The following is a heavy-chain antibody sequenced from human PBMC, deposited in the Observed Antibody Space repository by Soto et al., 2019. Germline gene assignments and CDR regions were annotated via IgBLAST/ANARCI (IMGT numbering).Heavy chain of an antibody. CDR1: GYSVTSYW. CDR3: ARRYCSSTRCYFHFDY. CDR2: IYPGDSDT. V-gene: IGHV5-51*01. J-gene: IGHJ4*02. Sequence: PGESLKISCKGFGYSVTSYWIAWVRQMPGKGLEWVGIIYPGDSDTRYSPSFQGQVTISADKSISTAFLQWSSLKASDTAMYYCARRYCSSTRCYFHFDYWGQGTLVTVSS. D-gene: IGHD2-2*01.